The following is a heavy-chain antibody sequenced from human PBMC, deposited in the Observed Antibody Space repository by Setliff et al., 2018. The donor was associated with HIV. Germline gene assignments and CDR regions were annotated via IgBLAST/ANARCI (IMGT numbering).Heavy chain of an antibody. CDR3: TRHRYSSSINWFDP. Sequence: PSETLSLTCTVSGGSASNSRYYWAWTRQPPGKGLEYIGSIHYNEKTYYNPSLKSRVTISVDTSKNRFSLRLTSVTAADTGMYFCTRHRYSSSINWFDPWGQGTLVTVSS. D-gene: IGHD6-13*01. CDR2: IHYNEKT. CDR1: GGSASNSRYY. J-gene: IGHJ5*02. V-gene: IGHV4-39*01.